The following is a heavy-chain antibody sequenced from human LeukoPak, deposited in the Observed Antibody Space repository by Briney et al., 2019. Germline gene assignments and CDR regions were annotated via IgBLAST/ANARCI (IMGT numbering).Heavy chain of an antibody. CDR1: GFTFSSYW. D-gene: IGHD2-2*01. CDR2: INTDGSST. Sequence: PGGSLRLSCAASGFTFSSYWMHWVRQAPGKGLVWVSRINTDGSSTSYADSVKGRFTISRDNAKNTLYLQMNSPRAEDTAVYYCAREACSSTSCWFDPWGQGTLVTVSS. CDR3: AREACSSTSCWFDP. J-gene: IGHJ5*02. V-gene: IGHV3-74*01.